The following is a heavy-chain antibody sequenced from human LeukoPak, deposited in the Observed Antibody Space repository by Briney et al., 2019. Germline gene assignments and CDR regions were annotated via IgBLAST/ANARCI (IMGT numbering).Heavy chain of an antibody. J-gene: IGHJ4*02. V-gene: IGHV3-23*01. CDR2: ISGSGGST. CDR3: AADRYYYDSSGLNLFDY. Sequence: GGSLRLSCAASGFTFSSYAMGWVRQAPGKGLEWVSAISGSGGSTYYADSVKGRFTISRDNSKNTLYLQMNSLRAEDTAVYYCAADRYYYDSSGLNLFDYWGQGTLVTVSS. D-gene: IGHD3-22*01. CDR1: GFTFSSYA.